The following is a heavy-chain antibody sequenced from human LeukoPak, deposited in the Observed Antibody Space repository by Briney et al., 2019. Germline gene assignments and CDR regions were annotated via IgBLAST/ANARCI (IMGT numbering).Heavy chain of an antibody. J-gene: IGHJ4*02. Sequence: SGGSLRLSCEASGFTFSNYRMSWVRQAPGKGLEWVSSISSSSSYIYYADSVKGRFTISRENSKNSLYLKMNSLRADGTAVYYCARGPSGYHNTGGQGTLVTVSS. CDR2: ISSSSSYI. V-gene: IGHV3-21*01. CDR3: ARGPSGYHNT. D-gene: IGHD5-12*01. CDR1: GFTFSNYR.